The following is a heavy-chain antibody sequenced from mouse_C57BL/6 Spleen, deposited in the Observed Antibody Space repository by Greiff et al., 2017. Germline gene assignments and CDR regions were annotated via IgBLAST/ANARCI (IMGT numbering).Heavy chain of an antibody. V-gene: IGHV5-17*01. CDR1: GFTFSDYG. Sequence: EVKLVESGGGLVKPGGSLKLSCAASGFTFSDYGMHWVRQAPEKGLEWVAYISSGSSTSYYADTVKGRFTISRDNATNTLFLQMTSLRSEDTAMYYCARKANWDFDYWGQGTTLTVSS. CDR2: ISSGSSTS. CDR3: ARKANWDFDY. J-gene: IGHJ2*01. D-gene: IGHD4-1*01.